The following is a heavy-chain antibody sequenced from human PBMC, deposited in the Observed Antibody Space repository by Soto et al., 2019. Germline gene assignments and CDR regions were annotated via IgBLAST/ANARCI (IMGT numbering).Heavy chain of an antibody. V-gene: IGHV1-46*03. J-gene: IGHJ4*02. CDR1: EYTFTSYY. Sequence: ASVKVSCKASEYTFTSYYIHWVRQAPGQGLEWMGIINLSGGSTSYAQRFQGRISMTRDTSTSTVYMELSRLRSEDTAVYYCVRAPDDWLQFDSWGQGTLVTVSS. D-gene: IGHD3-9*01. CDR3: VRAPDDWLQFDS. CDR2: INLSGGST.